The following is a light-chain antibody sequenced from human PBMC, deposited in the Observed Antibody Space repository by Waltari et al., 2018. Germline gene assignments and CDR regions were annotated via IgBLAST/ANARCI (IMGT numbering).Light chain of an antibody. CDR2: EVY. CDR3: SSYTGRIYV. J-gene: IGLJ1*01. CDR1: SSDVGIYDS. Sequence: QSALTQPASVSGSPGQSITISCTGTSSDVGIYDSVSWYQQHPGKGPNLILYEVYTRPSGVSNRVYCSKYGSTASLTISGLQTEDEADYYCSSYTGRIYVFGTGTKVTVL. V-gene: IGLV2-14*02.